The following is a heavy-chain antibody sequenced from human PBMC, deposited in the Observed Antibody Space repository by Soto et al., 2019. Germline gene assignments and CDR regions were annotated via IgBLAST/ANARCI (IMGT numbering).Heavy chain of an antibody. J-gene: IGHJ6*03. D-gene: IGHD6-6*01. V-gene: IGHV3-33*01. CDR2: IWYDGSNK. Sequence: GGSLRLSCAASGFTFSSYGMHWVRQAPGKGLEWVAVIWYDGSNKYYADSVKGRFTISRDNSKNTLYLQMNSLRAEDTAVYYCARAFWYYSSSGYMDVWGKGTTVTVSS. CDR1: GFTFSSYG. CDR3: ARAFWYYSSSGYMDV.